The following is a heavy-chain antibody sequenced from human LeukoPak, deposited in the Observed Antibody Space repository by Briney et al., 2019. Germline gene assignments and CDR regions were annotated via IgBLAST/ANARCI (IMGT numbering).Heavy chain of an antibody. V-gene: IGHV3-21*01. CDR2: ISSSSSYI. D-gene: IGHD3-10*01. CDR1: GFTFSSYS. J-gene: IGHJ3*02. Sequence: GGSLRLSCAASGFTFSSYSMNWVRQAPGKGLEWVSSISSSSSYIYYADSVKGRFTISRDNAKNSLYLQMNSLRAEDTAVYYCARQLLWFGESADLNAFDIWGQGTVVTVSS. CDR3: ARQLLWFGESADLNAFDI.